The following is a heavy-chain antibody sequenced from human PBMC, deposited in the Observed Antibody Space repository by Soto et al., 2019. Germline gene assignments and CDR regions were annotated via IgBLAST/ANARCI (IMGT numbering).Heavy chain of an antibody. J-gene: IGHJ4*02. D-gene: IGHD3-22*01. CDR3: ARVATYFYESSGYDY. CDR1: GFSFTHYW. Sequence: EVQLMESGGGLVQPGGSLRLSCAASGFSFTHYWMHWVRQGPGKGLEWLSRINSDGTSTYYADSVKGRFTISRDNAKNTLYLQMNSLRDEDTAVYYCARVATYFYESSGYDYWGQGALVTVSS. CDR2: INSDGTST. V-gene: IGHV3-74*01.